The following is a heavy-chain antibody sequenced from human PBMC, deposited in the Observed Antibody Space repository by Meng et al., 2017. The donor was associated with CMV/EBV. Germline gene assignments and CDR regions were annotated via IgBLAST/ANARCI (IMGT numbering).Heavy chain of an antibody. CDR1: GYTFTGYY. CDR3: ARRKAAAGTGHYCFDY. J-gene: IGHJ4*02. D-gene: IGHD6-13*01. CDR2: INPNSGGT. V-gene: IGHV1-2*02. Sequence: ASVKVSCKASGYTFTGYYMHWVRQAPGQGLEWMGWINPNSGGTNYAQKFQGRVTMTRDTSISTAYMELSRLRSDDTAVYYCARRKAAAGTGHYCFDYWGQGTLVTVSS.